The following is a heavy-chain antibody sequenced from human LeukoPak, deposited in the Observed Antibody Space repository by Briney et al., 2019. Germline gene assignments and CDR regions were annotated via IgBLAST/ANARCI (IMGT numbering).Heavy chain of an antibody. CDR2: ISSTSSTI. J-gene: IGHJ4*02. CDR1: GFTFSSYN. D-gene: IGHD6-19*01. V-gene: IGHV3-48*01. CDR3: ANERGIAVANPFDY. Sequence: GGSLRLSCTASGFTFSSYNMNWVRQAPGKGLEWVSYISSTSSTIYYADSVKGRFTISRDNAKNSLYLQMNSLRAEDTAVYYCANERGIAVANPFDYWGQGTLVTVSS.